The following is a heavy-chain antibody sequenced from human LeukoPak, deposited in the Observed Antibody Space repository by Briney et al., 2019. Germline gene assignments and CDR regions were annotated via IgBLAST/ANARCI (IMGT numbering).Heavy chain of an antibody. CDR1: GGSISSYY. J-gene: IGHJ6*03. Sequence: SETLSLTCTVSGGSISSYYWSWIRQPAGKGLEWIGRIYTSGSTNYNPSLKSRVTISVDTSKNQFSLKLSSVTAADTAVYYCARGARITIFGVVYHYYYMDVWGKGTTVTVSS. D-gene: IGHD3-3*01. CDR2: IYTSGST. CDR3: ARGARITIFGVVYHYYYMDV. V-gene: IGHV4-4*07.